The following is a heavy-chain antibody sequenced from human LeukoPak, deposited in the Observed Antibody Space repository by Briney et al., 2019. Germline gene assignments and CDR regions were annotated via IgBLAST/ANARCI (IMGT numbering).Heavy chain of an antibody. CDR1: GFTFRGYW. Sequence: GSLRLSCAASGFTFRGYWMSWVRQAPGKGLEWVSYISSSSSTIYYADPVKGRFTISRDNAKNSLYLQMNSLRAEDTAVYYCARVKTYYYDSSGYYSDYWGQGTLVTVSS. V-gene: IGHV3-48*04. CDR3: ARVKTYYYDSSGYYSDY. D-gene: IGHD3-22*01. CDR2: ISSSSSTI. J-gene: IGHJ4*02.